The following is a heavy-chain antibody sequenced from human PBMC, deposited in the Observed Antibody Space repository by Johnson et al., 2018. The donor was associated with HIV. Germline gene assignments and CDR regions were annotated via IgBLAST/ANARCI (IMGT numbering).Heavy chain of an antibody. CDR2: ISSSGSTI. CDR1: GFTFSDYY. Sequence: VQLVESGGGLVKPGGSLRLSCAASGFTFSDYYMSWIRQAPGKGLEWVSYISSSGSTIYYADSVKGRFTISRDNSKNTLYLQMNSLRAEDTAVYYCARVVSDYNFWSGGRAFDIWGQGTMVTVSS. V-gene: IGHV3-11*04. J-gene: IGHJ3*02. CDR3: ARVVSDYNFWSGGRAFDI. D-gene: IGHD3-3*01.